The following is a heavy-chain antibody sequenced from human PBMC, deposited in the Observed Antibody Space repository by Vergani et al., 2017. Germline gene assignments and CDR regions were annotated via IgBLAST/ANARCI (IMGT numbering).Heavy chain of an antibody. J-gene: IGHJ5*02. CDR2: ISGSGGST. D-gene: IGHD3-10*01. CDR3: ARDSYYYGSGSYFFYNWFDP. Sequence: EVQLLESGGGLVQPGGSLRLSCAASGFTFSSYAMSWVRQAPGKGLEWVSAISGSGGSTYYADSVKGRFTISRDNAKNSLYLQMNSLRDEDTAVYYCARDSYYYGSGSYFFYNWFDPWGQGTLVTVSS. CDR1: GFTFSSYA. V-gene: IGHV3-23*01.